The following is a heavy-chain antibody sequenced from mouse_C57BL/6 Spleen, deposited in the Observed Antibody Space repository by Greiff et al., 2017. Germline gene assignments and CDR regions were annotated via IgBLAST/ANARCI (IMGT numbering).Heavy chain of an antibody. CDR3: ARSRYDEIDY. CDR2: INPNNGGT. D-gene: IGHD2-12*01. Sequence: EVHLVESGPELVKPGASVKIPCKASGYTFTDYNMDWVKQSHGKSLEWIGDINPNNGGTIYNQKFKGKATLTVDKSSSTAYMELRSLTSEDTAVYYCARSRYDEIDYWGQGTTLTVSS. V-gene: IGHV1-18*01. CDR1: GYTFTDYN. J-gene: IGHJ2*01.